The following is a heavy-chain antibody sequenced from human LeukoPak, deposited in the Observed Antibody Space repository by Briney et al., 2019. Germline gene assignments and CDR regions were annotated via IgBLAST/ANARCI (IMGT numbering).Heavy chain of an antibody. CDR1: VFTFSNAW. CDR2: IKNKTDGGTT. J-gene: IGHJ4*02. D-gene: IGHD3-3*01. V-gene: IGHV3-15*01. CDR3: TTVPHGYYDFWSGYYLDY. Sequence: GWSLRLSCAASVFTFSNAWMSWVRQAPGKGLEWVGRIKNKTDGGTTDYAAPVKGRFTISRDDSKNTLYLQMNSLKTEDTAVYYCTTVPHGYYDFWSGYYLDYWGQGTLVTVSS.